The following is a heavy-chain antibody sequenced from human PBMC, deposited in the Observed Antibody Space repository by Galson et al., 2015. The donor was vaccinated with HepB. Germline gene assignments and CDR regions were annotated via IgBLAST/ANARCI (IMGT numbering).Heavy chain of an antibody. CDR3: ARDATQGGDDAFDI. CDR1: GFTFSSYS. Sequence: SLRLSCAASGFTFSSYSMNWVRQAPGKGLEWVSYISSSSSTIYYADSVKGRFTISRDNSKNTLYLQMNSLRAEDTAVYYCARDATQGGDDAFDIWGQGTMVTVSS. D-gene: IGHD3-16*01. V-gene: IGHV3-48*01. CDR2: ISSSSSTI. J-gene: IGHJ3*02.